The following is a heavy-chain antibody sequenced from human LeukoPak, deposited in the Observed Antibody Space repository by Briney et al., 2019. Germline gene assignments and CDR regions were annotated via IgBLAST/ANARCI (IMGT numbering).Heavy chain of an antibody. Sequence: PSETLSLTCTVSGGSISSYYWSWIRQPPGKGLEWIGYIHHSGSTNYNPSLESRVTISVDTSKNQFSLKLSSVTAADTAVYYCARHSADCTGSSCYLFDPWGQGTLVTVSS. CDR1: GGSISSYY. J-gene: IGHJ5*02. CDR3: ARHSADCTGSSCYLFDP. D-gene: IGHD2-2*01. CDR2: IHHSGST. V-gene: IGHV4-59*08.